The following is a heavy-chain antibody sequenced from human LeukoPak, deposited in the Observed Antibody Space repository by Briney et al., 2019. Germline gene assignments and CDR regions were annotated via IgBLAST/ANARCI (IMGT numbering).Heavy chain of an antibody. V-gene: IGHV1-18*01. CDR3: ARDKWAMMYYYGSGTYEDAFDI. D-gene: IGHD3-10*01. J-gene: IGHJ3*02. CDR1: GYTFTSYG. Sequence: ASVKVSCKASGYTFTSYGISWVRQAPGQGLEWMGWISAYNGNTNYAQKLQGRVTMTTDTSTSTAYMELRSLRSDDTAVYYCARDKWAMMYYYGSGTYEDAFDIWGQGTMVTVSS. CDR2: ISAYNGNT.